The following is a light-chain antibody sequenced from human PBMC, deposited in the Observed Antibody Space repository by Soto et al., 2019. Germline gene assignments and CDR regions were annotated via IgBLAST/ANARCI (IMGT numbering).Light chain of an antibody. J-gene: IGKJ2*01. CDR2: LIS. Sequence: DTQLTQSPPSLSASVGDRVTITCRPSQSVRTYVNSYPQKPGQAPTLLISLISRRQSGVPSRFSGAGSETDFTLTITSLQPEDFATYFCQQTYSTYSFGQGTKVDIK. V-gene: IGKV1-39*01. CDR1: QSVRTY. CDR3: QQTYSTYS.